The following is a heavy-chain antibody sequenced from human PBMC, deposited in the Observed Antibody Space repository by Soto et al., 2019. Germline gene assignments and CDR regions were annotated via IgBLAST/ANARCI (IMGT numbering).Heavy chain of an antibody. J-gene: IGHJ4*01. V-gene: IGHV4-61*01. CDR1: GGSVSRGSYY. Sequence: QVQLQESGPGLVKPSATLSLTCTVSGGSVSRGSYYWSWSRQPPGKGMEWIGYIYYSGSTNYNPSHKSRVTISVDTSKNQFARKLSSVTAADKAVYYCASKGMDTAMAPDYWGHGTLVTVS. CDR3: ASKGMDTAMAPDY. CDR2: IYYSGST. D-gene: IGHD5-18*01.